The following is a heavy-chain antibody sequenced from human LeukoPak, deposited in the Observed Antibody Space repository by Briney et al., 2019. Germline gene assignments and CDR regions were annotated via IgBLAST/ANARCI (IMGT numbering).Heavy chain of an antibody. V-gene: IGHV3-15*01. Sequence: GGSLRLSCAVSGFTFSSCAMSWVRQAPGKGLEWIGRIKSKTDGETTNYAEPVRGRFTISRDDSKSAVYLQMNSLKIEDTAVYYCTTDLGTYYHGSQRLIPIDYWGQGTLVTVSS. CDR2: IKSKTDGETT. CDR3: TTDLGTYYHGSQRLIPIDY. J-gene: IGHJ4*02. CDR1: GFTFSSCA. D-gene: IGHD3-10*01.